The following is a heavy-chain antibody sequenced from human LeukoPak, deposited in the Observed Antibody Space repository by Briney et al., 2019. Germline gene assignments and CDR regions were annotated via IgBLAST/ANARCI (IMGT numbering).Heavy chain of an antibody. V-gene: IGHV3-21*04. CDR3: ARDGLMVYAYDY. CDR1: GITFSNYN. Sequence: AGGSLRLSCAASGITFSNYNMNWVRQAPGKGLEWVSSISNSGGNIDYADSVKGRFTISRDNAKNSLYLQMNSLRAEDTAVYYCARDGLMVYAYDYWGQGTLVTVSS. CDR2: ISNSGGNI. D-gene: IGHD2-8*01. J-gene: IGHJ4*02.